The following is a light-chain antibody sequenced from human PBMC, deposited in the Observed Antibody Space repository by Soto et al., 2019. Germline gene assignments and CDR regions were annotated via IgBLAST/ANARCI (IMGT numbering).Light chain of an antibody. Sequence: LQMKKYTSSLSASVGDRVTITCRASQSISSYLKWYQQKPGKAPAPLIYPASTLQSGVPSRFSGSGSGTDFTLTISCLQSEDFATYYCQQYYSSPWTFGQGTQVDI. CDR1: QSISSY. J-gene: IGKJ1*01. CDR3: QQYYSSPWT. CDR2: PAS. V-gene: IGKV1-39*01.